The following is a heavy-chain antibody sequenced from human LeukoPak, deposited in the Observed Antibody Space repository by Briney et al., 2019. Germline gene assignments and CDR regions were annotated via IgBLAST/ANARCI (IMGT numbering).Heavy chain of an antibody. CDR1: GFTFNSYT. D-gene: IGHD2-2*01. CDR2: IKSGSSYI. Sequence: GGSLRLSCVASGFTFNSYTMNGVRQAPGKGLEWVSPIKSGSSYIYYADSVKGRFTISRDNSKNTLYLQMNSLRAEDTAVYYCAKARVQYQLLTAGPDYWGQGTLVTVSS. CDR3: AKARVQYQLLTAGPDY. V-gene: IGHV3-21*04. J-gene: IGHJ4*02.